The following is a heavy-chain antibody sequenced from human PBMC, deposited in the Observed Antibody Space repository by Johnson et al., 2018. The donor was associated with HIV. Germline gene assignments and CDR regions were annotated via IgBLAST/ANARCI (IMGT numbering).Heavy chain of an antibody. Sequence: QVYLVESGVGVVQPGTSLRLSCAASGFTFRNYAMHWVRQAPGKGLEWVAVISYDGSNKYYADSVKGRFTISRDNSKNTLSLQMNSPRVDDTAIYYCARVRAGRENAFDIWGQGTMVTVSS. CDR2: ISYDGSNK. CDR3: ARVRAGRENAFDI. CDR1: GFTFRNYA. D-gene: IGHD1-26*01. J-gene: IGHJ3*02. V-gene: IGHV3-30*04.